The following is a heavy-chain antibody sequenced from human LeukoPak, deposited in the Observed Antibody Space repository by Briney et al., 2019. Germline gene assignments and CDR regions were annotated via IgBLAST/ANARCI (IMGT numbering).Heavy chain of an antibody. CDR2: IGSAGDT. V-gene: IGHV3-13*04. CDR1: GFTFSSYD. J-gene: IGHJ3*02. Sequence: VGSLRLSCAASGFTFSSYDMHWVRQVTGKGLEWVSTIGSAGDTYYPGSVKGRFTISRENARNSLYLQMNSLRAGDTAVYYCARGPYCSSTFCYGDNGFDIWGQGTMVTVSS. D-gene: IGHD2-2*01. CDR3: ARGPYCSSTFCYGDNGFDI.